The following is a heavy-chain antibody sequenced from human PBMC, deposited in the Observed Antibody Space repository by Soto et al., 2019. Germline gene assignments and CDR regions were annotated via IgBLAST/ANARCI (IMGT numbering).Heavy chain of an antibody. Sequence: VQLVESGGGLVKPGGSLRLSCAASGFALSDRYMTWIRQAPGKGLEWISYISSSGDTIHYSDSVKARFTISRDNGKNSGYRDMNSLKAEDAAVYSCFEIFFWGQGTMVTVSS. D-gene: IGHD3-9*01. V-gene: IGHV3-11*01. J-gene: IGHJ3*01. CDR1: GFALSDRY. CDR2: ISSSGDTI. CDR3: FEIFF.